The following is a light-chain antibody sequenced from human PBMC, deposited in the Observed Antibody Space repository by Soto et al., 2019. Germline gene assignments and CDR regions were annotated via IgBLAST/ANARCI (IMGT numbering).Light chain of an antibody. V-gene: IGLV6-57*04. CDR1: SGSIASNY. J-gene: IGLJ3*02. Sequence: NFMLTQPHSVSESPGKTVTISCTRSSGSIASNYVQWYQQRPGSAPTTVIYENNQRPSVVPDRFSGSIDSSSNSASLTISGLKTEDEADYCCQSYDSSNLWVFGGGTKLTVL. CDR2: ENN. CDR3: QSYDSSNLWV.